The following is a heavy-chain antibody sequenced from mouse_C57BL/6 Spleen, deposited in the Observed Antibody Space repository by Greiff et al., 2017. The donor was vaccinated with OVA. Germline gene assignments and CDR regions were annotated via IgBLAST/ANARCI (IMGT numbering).Heavy chain of an antibody. CDR2: ISDGGSYT. V-gene: IGHV5-4*01. J-gene: IGHJ4*01. D-gene: IGHD2-5*01. CDR3: ARDQYYSNYDYAMDY. CDR1: GFTFSSYA. Sequence: EVHLVESGGGLVKPGGSLKLSCAASGFTFSSYAMSWVRQTPEKRLEWVATISDGGSYTYYPDNVKGRFTISRDNAKNNLYLQMSHLKSEDTAMYYCARDQYYSNYDYAMDYWGQGTSVTVSS.